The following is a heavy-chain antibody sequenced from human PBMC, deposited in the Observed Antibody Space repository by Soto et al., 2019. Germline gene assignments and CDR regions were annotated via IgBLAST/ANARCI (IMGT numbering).Heavy chain of an antibody. V-gene: IGHV3-33*01. D-gene: IGHD3-22*01. CDR2: IWYDGSNK. J-gene: IGHJ4*02. CDR1: GFTFSSYG. CDR3: ARDVYYDSSGYPAHD. Sequence: GGSLRLCCAASGFTFSSYGMHGVRQAPGKGLEWVAVIWYDGSNKYYGDSVKGRFTISRDNSKNTLYLQMNSLRAEDTAVYYCARDVYYDSSGYPAHDWGQGTLVTVSS.